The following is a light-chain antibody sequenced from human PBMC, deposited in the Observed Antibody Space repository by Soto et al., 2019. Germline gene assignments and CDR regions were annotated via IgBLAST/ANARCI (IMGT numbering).Light chain of an antibody. Sequence: QSALTQPPSVSGAPGQRVTISCTGSSSNIGAGYDVHWYQQLPGTAPKLLIYGNSNRPSGVPDRFSGSKSGTSASLAITGLQAEDEAVYYCQSYDSSLSALFGGGTKLTVL. CDR3: QSYDSSLSAL. CDR1: SSNIGAGYD. CDR2: GNS. V-gene: IGLV1-40*01. J-gene: IGLJ3*02.